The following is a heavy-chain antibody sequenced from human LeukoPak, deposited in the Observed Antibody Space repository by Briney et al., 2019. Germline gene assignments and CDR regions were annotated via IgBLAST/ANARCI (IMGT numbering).Heavy chain of an antibody. V-gene: IGHV3-11*01. Sequence: GGSLRLSCAASGFTFSDYYMSWIRQAPGKGLEWVSYISSSGSTIYYADSVKGRFTISRDNAKNSLYLQMNSLRAEDTALYYCARDGEDYSIYFDYWGQGTLVTVSS. J-gene: IGHJ4*02. CDR1: GFTFSDYY. D-gene: IGHD4-11*01. CDR3: ARDGEDYSIYFDY. CDR2: ISSSGSTI.